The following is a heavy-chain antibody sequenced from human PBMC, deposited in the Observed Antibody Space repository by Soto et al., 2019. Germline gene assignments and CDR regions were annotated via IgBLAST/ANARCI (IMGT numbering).Heavy chain of an antibody. J-gene: IGHJ4*02. CDR3: AKDPLYFGDPP. CDR1: GGSISGYY. CDR2: VNYIGST. Sequence: PSETLSLTCTVSGGSISGYYWTWIRQPPGKGLEWIGYVNYIGSTTYNPSLNSRVIISVDTSKTQFSLRMNSVTAADTAVYYCAKDPLYFGDPPWGQGTLVTVSS. V-gene: IGHV4-59*12. D-gene: IGHD3-10*01.